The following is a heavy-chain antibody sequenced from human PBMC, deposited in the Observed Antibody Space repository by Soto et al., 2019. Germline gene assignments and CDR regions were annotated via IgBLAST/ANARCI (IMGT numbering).Heavy chain of an antibody. CDR2: IYYSGST. CDR1: EGYISNISSR. Sequence: SEPLSVTSTVSEGYISNISSRRSMKQKPPGKGLEWIGYIYYSGSTNYHPSLKSRVTISVDTSKNQFSLKLSSVTAADTAVYYCARAYSSSDKYYYYYMDVWGKGTTVTVSS. V-gene: IGHV4-61*01. CDR3: ARAYSSSDKYYYYYMDV. D-gene: IGHD6-6*01. J-gene: IGHJ6*03.